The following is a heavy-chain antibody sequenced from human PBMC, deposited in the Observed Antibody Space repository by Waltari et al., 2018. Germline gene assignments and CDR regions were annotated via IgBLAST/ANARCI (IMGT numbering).Heavy chain of an antibody. J-gene: IGHJ4*01. CDR1: GGSISSSSYY. V-gene: IGHV4-39*07. CDR3: ARVVPAALFDY. D-gene: IGHD2-2*01. CDR2: IYYSGST. Sequence: QLQLQESGPGLVKPSETLSLTCTVSGGSISSSSYYWGWIRQPPGKGLEWIGSIYYSGSTYYNPSLKSRVTISVDTSKNQFSLKLSSVTAADTAVYYCARVVPAALFDYWGHGTLVTVSS.